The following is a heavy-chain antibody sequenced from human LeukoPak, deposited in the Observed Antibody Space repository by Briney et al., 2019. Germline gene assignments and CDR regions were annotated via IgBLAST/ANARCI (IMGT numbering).Heavy chain of an antibody. J-gene: IGHJ4*02. CDR2: IYYSGST. CDR1: GGSISSYY. V-gene: IGHV4-59*12. Sequence: SETLSLTCTVSGGSISSYYWSWIRQPPGKGLEWIGYIYYSGSTNYNPSLKSRVTISVDTSKNQFSLKLSSVTAADTAVYYCARGRFRVPFDYWGQGTLVTVSS. D-gene: IGHD3-16*01. CDR3: ARGRFRVPFDY.